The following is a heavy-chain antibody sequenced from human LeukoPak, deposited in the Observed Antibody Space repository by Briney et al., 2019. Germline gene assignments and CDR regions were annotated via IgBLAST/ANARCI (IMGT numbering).Heavy chain of an antibody. Sequence: GFLRLSCAGSGFTFSRYAMSWVRQAPGKGLGLVSAISGSGGSTYYADSVKGRFTISRDNSKNTLYLQMNSLRAEDTAVYYCAKHPLTYYYDSSGYYLYYFDYWGQGTLVTVSS. D-gene: IGHD3-22*01. J-gene: IGHJ4*02. CDR2: ISGSGGST. CDR1: GFTFSRYA. V-gene: IGHV3-23*01. CDR3: AKHPLTYYYDSSGYYLYYFDY.